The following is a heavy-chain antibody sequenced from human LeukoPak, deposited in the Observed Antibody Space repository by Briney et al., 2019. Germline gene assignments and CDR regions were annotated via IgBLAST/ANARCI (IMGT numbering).Heavy chain of an antibody. J-gene: IGHJ6*04. V-gene: IGHV3-30*04. Sequence: GRSLRLSCAASGFTFSSYAMHWVRQAPGKGLEWVAVISYDGSNKYYADSVKGRFTISRDNSKNTLYLQMNSLRAEDTAVYYCARAETRQPLGVWGKGTTVTVSS. D-gene: IGHD5-24*01. CDR1: GFTFSSYA. CDR2: ISYDGSNK. CDR3: ARAETRQPLGV.